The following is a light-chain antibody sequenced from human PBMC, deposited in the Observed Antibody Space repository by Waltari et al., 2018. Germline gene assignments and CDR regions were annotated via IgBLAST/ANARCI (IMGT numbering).Light chain of an antibody. CDR1: QSILYTNGYNY. J-gene: IGKJ4*01. V-gene: IGKV2-28*01. CDR2: LGS. CDR3: MQALQTPT. Sequence: DLVMTQSPLSLPVTLGEPASISCRSSQSILYTNGYNYLAWYLQKPGQSTQLLIYLGSNRASGVPDRFSGSGSGTNFTLKISRVEAEDVGIYYCMQALQTPTFGGGTKVEI.